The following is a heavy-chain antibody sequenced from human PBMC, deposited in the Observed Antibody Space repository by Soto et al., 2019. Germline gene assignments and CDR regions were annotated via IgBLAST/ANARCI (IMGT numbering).Heavy chain of an antibody. D-gene: IGHD3-10*01. V-gene: IGHV1-2*04. Sequence: ASVKVSCKASGYTFTGYYMHWVRQAPGQGLEWMGWINPNSGGTNYAQKFQGWVTMTRDTSISTAYMELSRLRSDDTAVYYCARDSGYCSGSYYSYYYYYYYMDVWGKGTTVTVSS. CDR1: GYTFTGYY. CDR3: ARDSGYCSGSYYSYYYYYYYMDV. J-gene: IGHJ6*03. CDR2: INPNSGGT.